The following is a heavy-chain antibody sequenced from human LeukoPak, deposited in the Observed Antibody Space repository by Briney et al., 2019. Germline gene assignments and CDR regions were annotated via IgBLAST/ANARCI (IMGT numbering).Heavy chain of an antibody. CDR3: ARDWGYSSGWSDGLDI. CDR1: GGSIGRYY. J-gene: IGHJ3*02. V-gene: IGHV4-59*01. Sequence: SETLSLTCTVYGGSIGRYYWNWTRQSPGQGLEWVGYIFSSGSTNYNPSLLSRVTISLDTSRNQFSLKLSSVTAADTAVYYCARDWGYSSGWSDGLDIWGQGTMVTVSS. CDR2: IFSSGST. D-gene: IGHD6-19*01.